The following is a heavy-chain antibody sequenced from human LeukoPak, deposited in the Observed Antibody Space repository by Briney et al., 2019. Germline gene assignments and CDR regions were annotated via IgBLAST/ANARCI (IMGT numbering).Heavy chain of an antibody. Sequence: PGGSLRLSCAASGFTFSRHAMSWVRQAPGKGLEWVSGIRDSGSSTFYADSVKGRLTISRDNSKNTLYLQMNSLRGEDTAIYYCAKVSASYYVDYFDYWGQGTLVTVSS. V-gene: IGHV3-23*01. CDR3: AKVSASYYVDYFDY. J-gene: IGHJ4*02. D-gene: IGHD1-26*01. CDR1: GFTFSRHA. CDR2: IRDSGSST.